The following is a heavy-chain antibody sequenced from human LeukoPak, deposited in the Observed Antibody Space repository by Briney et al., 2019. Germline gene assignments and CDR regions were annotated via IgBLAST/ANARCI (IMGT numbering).Heavy chain of an antibody. CDR3: AREAPGYCTGGNCYSQAFFDY. Sequence: GASVKVSCKASGYTFTSYHMHWVRQAPGQGLEWMGIINPSGGSTNHAQKFQGRVTMTRDMSTSTVYMELSSLRSEDAAVYYCAREAPGYCTGGNCYSQAFFDYWGQGTLVTVSS. CDR1: GYTFTSYH. CDR2: INPSGGST. J-gene: IGHJ4*02. D-gene: IGHD2-15*01. V-gene: IGHV1-46*01.